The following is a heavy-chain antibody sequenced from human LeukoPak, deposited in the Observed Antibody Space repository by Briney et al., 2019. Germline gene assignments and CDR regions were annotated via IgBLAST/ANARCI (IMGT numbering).Heavy chain of an antibody. CDR2: ISGSGGST. V-gene: IGHV3-23*01. Sequence: GGSLRLTCEASGFTFSRFAMTWVRQAPGKGLEWVSAISGSGGSTYYADSVKGRFTISRDNSKNTLYLQMNSLRAEDTAVYYCAKDGTGAAAGYNWFDPWGQGTLVTVSS. CDR3: AKDGTGAAAGYNWFDP. D-gene: IGHD6-13*01. CDR1: GFTFSRFA. J-gene: IGHJ5*02.